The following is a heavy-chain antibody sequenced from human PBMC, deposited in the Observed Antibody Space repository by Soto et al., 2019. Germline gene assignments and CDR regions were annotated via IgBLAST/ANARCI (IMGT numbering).Heavy chain of an antibody. Sequence: SETLSLTCALYGGSFYGYYWSWVRQSPGKGLEWIGEIHHSGRTKYNPSLKSRVSLSVDTSTKHFSLRLTSVTAADTAVYYCARGRNWFDPWGQGTLVTVSS. J-gene: IGHJ5*02. V-gene: IGHV4-34*01. CDR1: GGSFYGYY. CDR2: IHHSGRT. CDR3: ARGRNWFDP.